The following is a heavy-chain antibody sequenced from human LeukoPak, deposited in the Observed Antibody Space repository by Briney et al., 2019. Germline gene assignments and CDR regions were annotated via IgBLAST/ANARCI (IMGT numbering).Heavy chain of an antibody. CDR2: ISTGGGAI. J-gene: IGHJ6*02. CDR3: ARDKYFGSGGYYYYALDV. CDR1: GFTFNNFE. D-gene: IGHD3-10*01. V-gene: IGHV3-48*03. Sequence: GGSLRLSCAASGFTFNNFEMNWVRQTPGKGLEWVSYISTGGGAIHYADSVRGRFTISRDNAKNSLYLQMNSLRAEDTAVYHCARDKYFGSGGYYYYALDVWGRGTPVIVSS.